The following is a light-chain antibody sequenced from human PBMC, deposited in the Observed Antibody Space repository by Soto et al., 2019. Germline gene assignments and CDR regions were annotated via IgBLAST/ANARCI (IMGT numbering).Light chain of an antibody. CDR3: QQSYSTPK. J-gene: IGKJ3*01. V-gene: IGKV1-39*01. Sequence: IQVTQSPSSLSASLLGRVSITCGSSQSISSYLNWYQQKPGKAPKLRIYAASSLQSGVPSRFSGSGSGTDFTLTISRLQPEDFATYYCQQSYSTPKFGPGTKVDI. CDR2: AAS. CDR1: QSISSY.